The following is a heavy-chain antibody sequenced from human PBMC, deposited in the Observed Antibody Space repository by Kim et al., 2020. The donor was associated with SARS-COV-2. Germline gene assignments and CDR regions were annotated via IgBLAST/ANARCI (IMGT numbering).Heavy chain of an antibody. CDR3: ARDLVGAYPF. V-gene: IGHV4-59*01. D-gene: IGHD1-26*01. CDR2: TT. J-gene: IGHJ4*02. Sequence: TTNSHPSLKSRVTISVDTSKNQFSLKLSSVTAADTAVYYCARDLVGAYPFWGQGTLVTVSS.